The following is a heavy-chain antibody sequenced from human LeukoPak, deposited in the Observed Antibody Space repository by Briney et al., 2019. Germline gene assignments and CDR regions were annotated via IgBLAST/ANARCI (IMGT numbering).Heavy chain of an antibody. Sequence: SETLSLTRAVSGYSQCRVHYRDRIRQPPGKGLEWIGSIYHSGSTYYNPSLKSRVTISVDTSKNQFSLNLSSGTAADTTAYYCATVSDGYHCYYVDVWGKGTTVTVSS. J-gene: IGHJ6*03. CDR3: ATVSDGYHCYYVDV. V-gene: IGHV4-38-2*01. D-gene: IGHD5-24*01. CDR2: IYHSGST. CDR1: GYSQCRVHY.